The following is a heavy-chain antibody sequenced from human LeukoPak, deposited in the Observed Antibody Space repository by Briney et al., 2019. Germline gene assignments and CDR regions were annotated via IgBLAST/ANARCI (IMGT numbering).Heavy chain of an antibody. V-gene: IGHV1-2*02. CDR2: INPNSGDT. J-gene: IGHJ5*02. Sequence: GASVKVSCKASGYSFTGQYMHWVRQAPGQGLEWMGLINPNSGDTNYAQKFQGRVTMTRDTSISTAYMELSRLRSDDTAVYYCARDIVMVTYWFDPWGQGTLVTVSS. CDR3: ARDIVMVTYWFDP. D-gene: IGHD5-18*01. CDR1: GYSFTGQY.